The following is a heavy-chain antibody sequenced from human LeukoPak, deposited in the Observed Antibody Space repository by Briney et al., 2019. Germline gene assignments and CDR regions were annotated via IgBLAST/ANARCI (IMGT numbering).Heavy chain of an antibody. V-gene: IGHV3-33*06. D-gene: IGHD5-24*01. J-gene: IGHJ4*02. CDR3: AKDDWRDGYIGVDS. Sequence: GGSLRLSCAASGFTFSKYGMHWVRQAPGKGLEWVALIWYDGTNQYYADSVKGRFTISRDNSRNILYLQMNTLRAEDTALYYCAKDDWRDGYIGVDSWGQGTQVTVSS. CDR2: IWYDGTNQ. CDR1: GFTFSKYG.